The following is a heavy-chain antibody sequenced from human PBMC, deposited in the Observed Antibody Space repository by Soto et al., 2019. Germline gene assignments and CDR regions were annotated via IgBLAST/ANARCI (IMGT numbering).Heavy chain of an antibody. Sequence: SLKISCAASGFTFSSYAMSWVRQAPGKVLEWVSAISGSGVITYYADSVKGRFTISRDNSKKTLYLKMNSLRAEDTAVYYCAKEYYDSSGQPDYWGQGTLVTVSS. J-gene: IGHJ4*02. CDR2: ISGSGVIT. V-gene: IGHV3-23*01. D-gene: IGHD3-22*01. CDR1: GFTFSSYA. CDR3: AKEYYDSSGQPDY.